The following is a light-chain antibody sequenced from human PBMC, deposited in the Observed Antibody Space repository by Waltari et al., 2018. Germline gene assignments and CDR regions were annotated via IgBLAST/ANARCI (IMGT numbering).Light chain of an antibody. J-gene: IGKJ4*01. V-gene: IGKV1-12*01. CDR3: QQNSTFPVT. CDR2: SAS. Sequence: DIQMTQSTPSVSASVGASFTITCRASQGISNWLAWYQQNPGKAPNLLVYSASNLQSGVPARFSGRGSGTDFTLTISSLQPDDFATYYCQQNSTFPVTFGGGTEVEF. CDR1: QGISNW.